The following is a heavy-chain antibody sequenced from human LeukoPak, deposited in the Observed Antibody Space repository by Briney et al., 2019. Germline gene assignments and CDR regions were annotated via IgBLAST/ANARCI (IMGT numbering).Heavy chain of an antibody. CDR3: ARESYYDSSGYYSYAFDI. CDR2: INPNSGDT. CDR1: GYTFSDYY. V-gene: IGHV1-2*02. D-gene: IGHD3-22*01. Sequence: ASVKVSCKTSGYTFSDYYIHWIRQAPGQGLEWVGWINPNSGDTDYAQKFQGRVTVTRDTSIGTAYMELSRLRSDDTAVYYCARESYYDSSGYYSYAFDIWGQGTMVTVPS. J-gene: IGHJ3*02.